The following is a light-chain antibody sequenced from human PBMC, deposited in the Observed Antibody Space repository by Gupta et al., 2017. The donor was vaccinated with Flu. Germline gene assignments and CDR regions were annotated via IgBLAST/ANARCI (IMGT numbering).Light chain of an antibody. V-gene: IGKV1-39*01. CDR2: AAS. CDR3: QQSYSAPRT. Sequence: DIQMTQSPSSLSASVGDRGTITCRASEDISNYLNWYQHKPGKAPKLLIYAASSLGSGVPSRFSGSGSGTYFTLTISSLQPEDFAIYYCQQSYSAPRTFGQGTTV. CDR1: EDISNY. J-gene: IGKJ1*01.